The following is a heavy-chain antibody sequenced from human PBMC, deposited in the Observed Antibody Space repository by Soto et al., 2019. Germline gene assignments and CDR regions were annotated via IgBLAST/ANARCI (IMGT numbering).Heavy chain of an antibody. Sequence: SETLSLTCTVSGASISSGNYYWSWIRQPPGKGLEWIGFIYYSGTTYYNPSLKSRVTISVDTSKNQFSLKLTSVTAADTAVYYCARADNYYLSFGSSSAFDIWGQGTIVTVSS. V-gene: IGHV4-30-4*01. CDR2: IYYSGTT. D-gene: IGHD3-10*01. J-gene: IGHJ3*02. CDR1: GASISSGNYY. CDR3: ARADNYYLSFGSSSAFDI.